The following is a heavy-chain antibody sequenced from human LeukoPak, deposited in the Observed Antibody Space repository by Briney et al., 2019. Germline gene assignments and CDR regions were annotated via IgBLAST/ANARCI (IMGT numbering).Heavy chain of an antibody. CDR3: ARGGIYCGSDCFIDY. D-gene: IGHD2-21*02. Sequence: PSETLSLTCAVYGESFCGYYWSWLRQPPGKGLECIGEINHSGSTNYNPSLKSRVTISVDTSKNQFSLRLSSVTAADTAVYYCARGGIYCGSDCFIDYWGQGTLVTVSS. J-gene: IGHJ4*02. CDR1: GESFCGYY. V-gene: IGHV4-34*01. CDR2: INHSGST.